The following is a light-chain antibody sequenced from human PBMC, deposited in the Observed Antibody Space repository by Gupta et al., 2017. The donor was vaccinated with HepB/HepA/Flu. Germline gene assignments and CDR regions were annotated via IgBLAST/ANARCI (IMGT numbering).Light chain of an antibody. CDR1: ALPKKY. Sequence: SYELTQPPSVSVSPGQTARITCTGDALPKKYAYWYQQKSGQAPVLVIYEDSKRPSRIPERFSGSSSGTMATLTISGAQVEDEADYYCYSTDSSGNHSWVFGGGTKLTVL. CDR2: EDS. CDR3: YSTDSSGNHSWV. J-gene: IGLJ2*01. V-gene: IGLV3-10*01.